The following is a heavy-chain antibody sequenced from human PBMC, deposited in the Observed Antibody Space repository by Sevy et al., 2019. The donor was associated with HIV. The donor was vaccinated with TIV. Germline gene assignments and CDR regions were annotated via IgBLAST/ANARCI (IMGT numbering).Heavy chain of an antibody. CDR3: ARGGETPRGFDP. Sequence: SETLSLTCAVSGGSIISVNWWHWVRQSPGKGLEWIGEIYHSGSTNYNPSLKSRFTISVDNSKNQFSLNLYSVTAADTAGYYCARGGETPRGFDPWGQGSLVTVSS. CDR2: IYHSGST. D-gene: IGHD3-16*01. V-gene: IGHV4-4*02. J-gene: IGHJ5*02. CDR1: GGSIISVNW.